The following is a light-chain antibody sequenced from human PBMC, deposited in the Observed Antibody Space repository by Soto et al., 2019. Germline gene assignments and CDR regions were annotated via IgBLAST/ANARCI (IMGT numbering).Light chain of an antibody. V-gene: IGKV3-11*01. CDR2: GAS. CDR1: ENVRTF. Sequence: EVVLTQSPATLSLSPGERATLSCRASENVRTFVDWYQQKPGQAPRLLIYGASNRATGIPTKLSGSGSGTDFTLTISKLEPEDFAVYYCQQHSHWPPWTFGQGTRVEIQ. CDR3: QQHSHWPPWT. J-gene: IGKJ1*01.